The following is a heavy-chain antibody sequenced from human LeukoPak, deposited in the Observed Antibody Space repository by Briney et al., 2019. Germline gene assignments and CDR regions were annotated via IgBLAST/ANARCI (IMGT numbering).Heavy chain of an antibody. D-gene: IGHD1-7*01. V-gene: IGHV1-18*01. Sequence: GASVKVSCKASGYSFSSYGFSWVRQAPGQGLEWTGWINTYNGHTNYTQTLQGRVTMTTDTSTSTAYMELRNLRPDDTAVYFCARDPRITGTTAYYFDYWGQGTLVTVSS. CDR1: GYSFSSYG. CDR3: ARDPRITGTTAYYFDY. CDR2: INTYNGHT. J-gene: IGHJ4*02.